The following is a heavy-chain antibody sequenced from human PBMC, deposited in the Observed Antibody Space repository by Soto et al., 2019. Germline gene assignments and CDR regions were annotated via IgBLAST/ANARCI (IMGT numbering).Heavy chain of an antibody. J-gene: IGHJ6*03. CDR1: GGSISSYY. D-gene: IGHD3-3*01. CDR2: IYYSGST. CDR3: ARVPYYDFWSGYELGYYYYMDV. Sequence: SETLSLTCTVSGGSISSYYWSWIRQPPGKGLEWIGYIYYSGSTNYNPSLKSRVTISVDTSKNQFSLKLSSVTAADTAVYYCARVPYYDFWSGYELGYYYYMDVRGKGTTVTVSS. V-gene: IGHV4-59*01.